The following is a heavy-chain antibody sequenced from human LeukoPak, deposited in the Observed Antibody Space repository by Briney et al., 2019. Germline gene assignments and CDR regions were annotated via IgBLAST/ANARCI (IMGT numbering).Heavy chain of an antibody. CDR3: ARMGVGATADAFDI. D-gene: IGHD1-26*01. CDR2: INHSGST. V-gene: IGHV4-34*01. Sequence: SETLSLTCAVYGGSFSGYYWSWIRQPPGKGLEWIGEINHSGSTNYNPSLKSRVTISVDTSKNQFSLKLSSVTAADTAVYYCARMGVGATADAFDIWGQGTMVTVS. J-gene: IGHJ3*02. CDR1: GGSFSGYY.